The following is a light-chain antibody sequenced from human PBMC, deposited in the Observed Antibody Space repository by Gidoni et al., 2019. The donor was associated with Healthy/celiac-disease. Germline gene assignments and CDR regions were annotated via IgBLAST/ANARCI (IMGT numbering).Light chain of an antibody. V-gene: IGKV1-13*02. CDR3: QQFNSYRLT. CDR1: QGISSA. Sequence: AIQLTQSPSSLSASVGDRVTITCLASQGISSALAWYQQKPGKAPKLLIYDASSLESGVPSRFSGSGSGTDFTLTISSLQPEDFATYYCQQFNSYRLTFXGXTKVEIK. CDR2: DAS. J-gene: IGKJ4*01.